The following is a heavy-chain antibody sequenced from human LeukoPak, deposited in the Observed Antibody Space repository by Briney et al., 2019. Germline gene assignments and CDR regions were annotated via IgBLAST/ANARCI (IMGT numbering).Heavy chain of an antibody. CDR1: GFTFSSYW. CDR2: INSDRSST. Sequence: GGSLRLSCAASGFTFSSYWMHWVRQAPGKGLVWVSRINSDRSSTGYADSVKGRFTISRDNAKNSLYLQMNSLRVEDTAVYYCAREDTGVAFDIWGQGTTVTV. CDR3: AREDTGVAFDI. J-gene: IGHJ3*02. V-gene: IGHV3-74*01. D-gene: IGHD2-8*01.